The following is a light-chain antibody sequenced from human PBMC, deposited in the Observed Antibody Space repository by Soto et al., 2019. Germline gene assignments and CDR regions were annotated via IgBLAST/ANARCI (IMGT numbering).Light chain of an antibody. V-gene: IGKV4-1*01. CDR2: WAS. CDR3: QQYYSTPQT. J-gene: IGKJ2*01. Sequence: DIVMTQSPDSLAVSLGERATINCKSSQSFLYSSNNKNYLAWYQQKPGQPPKLLIYWASTRESGVPDRFSGSGSGTVFTLTISSLQAEDVAVYDCQQYYSTPQTFGQGTKLEIK. CDR1: QSFLYSSNNKNY.